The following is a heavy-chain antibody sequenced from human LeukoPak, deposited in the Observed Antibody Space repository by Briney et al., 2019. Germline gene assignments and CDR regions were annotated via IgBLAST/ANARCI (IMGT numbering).Heavy chain of an antibody. D-gene: IGHD3-10*01. Sequence: PSETLSLTCAVSGDSISSGGYSWSWIRQPPGKGLEWIGYIYYSGSTNYNPSLKSRVTISVDTSKNQFSLKLSSVTAADTAVYYCASTSGSGGLNWFDPWGQGTLVTVSS. V-gene: IGHV4-61*08. J-gene: IGHJ5*02. CDR1: GDSISSGGYS. CDR3: ASTSGSGGLNWFDP. CDR2: IYYSGST.